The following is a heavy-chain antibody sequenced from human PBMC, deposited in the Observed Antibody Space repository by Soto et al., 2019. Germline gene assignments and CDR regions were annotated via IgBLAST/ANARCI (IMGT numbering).Heavy chain of an antibody. CDR1: GYTLTELS. Sequence: QVQLVQSGAEVKKPGASVKVSCKVSGYTLTELSMHWVRQAPGKGLEWMGGFDPEDGETMYAQKFQGRVTMNEDTSTDTAYMELSSLRSEDTAVYYCATRLGIQKGDAFDIWGQGTMVTVSS. D-gene: IGHD1-20*01. CDR3: ATRLGIQKGDAFDI. V-gene: IGHV1-24*01. CDR2: FDPEDGET. J-gene: IGHJ3*02.